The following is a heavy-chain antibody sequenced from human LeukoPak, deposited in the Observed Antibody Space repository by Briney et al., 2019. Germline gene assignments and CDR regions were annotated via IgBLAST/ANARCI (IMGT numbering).Heavy chain of an antibody. D-gene: IGHD6-13*01. Sequence: GASVKVSCKASGYTFTSYDINWVRQATGQGLEWMGWMNPNSGNTGYAQKFQGRVTMTRNTSISTAYMELSSLRSEDTAVYYCARENIAAADAFDIWGQGTMVTVSS. CDR1: GYTFTSYD. V-gene: IGHV1-8*01. CDR2: MNPNSGNT. J-gene: IGHJ3*02. CDR3: ARENIAAADAFDI.